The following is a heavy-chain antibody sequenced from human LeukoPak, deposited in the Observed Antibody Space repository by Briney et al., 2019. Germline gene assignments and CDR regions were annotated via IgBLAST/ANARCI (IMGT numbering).Heavy chain of an antibody. CDR1: GFTLGDYY. J-gene: IGHJ6*02. CDR2: ISSRGSTI. CDR3: ARVAYYDDSSGYHTDYYYYGMDV. D-gene: IGHD3-22*01. Sequence: GGSLRLSCVASGFTLGDYYMRWIRQAPGKGLEWVSYISSRGSTIYYGDSVKGRFTISRDNAKNSLYLQMNSLRAEDTAVYYCARVAYYDDSSGYHTDYYYYGMDVWGQGTTVTVSS. V-gene: IGHV3-11*01.